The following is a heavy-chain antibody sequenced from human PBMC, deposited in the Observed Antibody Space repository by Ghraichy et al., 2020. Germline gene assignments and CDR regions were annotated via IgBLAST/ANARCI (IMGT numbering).Heavy chain of an antibody. CDR1: GYTFTSYD. J-gene: IGHJ6*02. D-gene: IGHD4-11*01. CDR2: MNPNSGNT. Sequence: ASVKVSCKASGYTFTSYDINWVRQATGQGLEWIGWMNPNSGNTGYAQKFQGRVTMTRNTSISTAYMELSSLRSEDTAVYYCARVPSAVTRLNYYYYGMDVWGQGTTVTVSS. V-gene: IGHV1-8*01. CDR3: ARVPSAVTRLNYYYYGMDV.